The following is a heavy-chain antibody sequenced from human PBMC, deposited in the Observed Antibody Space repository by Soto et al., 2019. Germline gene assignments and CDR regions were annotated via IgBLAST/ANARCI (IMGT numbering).Heavy chain of an antibody. CDR3: ARHFATKLGGMDV. D-gene: IGHD1-1*01. Sequence: EVQLVQSGAEVKKPGESLRISCKASRHNFTTYCISWVRQMSGMGLEWMGLIDPNDSYTNYSPSFQGHVTISADKPISTAYLQWSSLKASDTAMYYCARHFATKLGGMDVWGQGTTVIVSS. CDR2: IDPNDSYT. V-gene: IGHV5-10-1*03. J-gene: IGHJ6*02. CDR1: RHNFTTYC.